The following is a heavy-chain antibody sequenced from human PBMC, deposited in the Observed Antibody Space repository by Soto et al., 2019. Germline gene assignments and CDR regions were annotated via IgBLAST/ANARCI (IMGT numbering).Heavy chain of an antibody. CDR3: ARQYCSGTICYWYFDF. CDR2: INPDTGST. CDR1: GYQFTGSY. Sequence: QVRLVQSGADVQRPGASMNISCQASGYQFTGSYLHWVRRAPGHGLQWMGMINPDTGSTTYAETFQARVTMTPDKSEGTVFLGLGRLTSDDTATYYCARQYCSGTICYWYFDFWGQGTFVSVSS. D-gene: IGHD2-2*01. V-gene: IGHV1-2*02. J-gene: IGHJ4*02.